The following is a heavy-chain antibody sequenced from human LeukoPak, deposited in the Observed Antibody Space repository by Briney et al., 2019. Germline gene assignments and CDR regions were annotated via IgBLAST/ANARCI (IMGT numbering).Heavy chain of an antibody. CDR3: AKARDAFDI. CDR1: GGSNSSSSYY. Sequence: PSETLSLTCTVSGGSNSSSSYYWGWIRQPPGKGLEWIGSIYYSGSTYYNPSLKSRVTISVDTSKNQFSLKLSSVTAADTAVYYCAKARDAFDIWGQGTMVTVSS. V-gene: IGHV4-39*07. J-gene: IGHJ3*02. CDR2: IYYSGST.